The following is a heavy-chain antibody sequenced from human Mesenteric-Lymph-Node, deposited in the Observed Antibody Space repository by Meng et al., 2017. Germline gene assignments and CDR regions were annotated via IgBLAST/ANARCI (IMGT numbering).Heavy chain of an antibody. CDR1: GYTFTSYA. J-gene: IGHJ4*02. V-gene: IGHV7-4-1*02. CDR2: INTNTGNP. CDR3: ARPAIKYSSSWYAS. D-gene: IGHD6-13*01. Sequence: ASVKVSCKASGYTFTSYAMDWVRQAPGQGLEWMGWINTNTGNPTYAQGFTGRFVFSLDTSVSTAYLQISSLKAEDTAVYYCARPAIKYSSSWYASWGQGTLVTVSS.